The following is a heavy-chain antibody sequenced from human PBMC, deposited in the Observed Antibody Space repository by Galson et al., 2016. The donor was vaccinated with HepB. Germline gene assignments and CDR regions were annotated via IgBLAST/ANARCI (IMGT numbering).Heavy chain of an antibody. CDR1: GFTFSSYS. D-gene: IGHD1-26*01. Sequence: SLRLSCAASGFTFSSYSMNWVRQAPGKGLEWVSGISRSRDNKVYAESVKGRFTISRDNAKNSLHLQMNSLRAEDTAVYYCARDPSGSLDYWGQGILVTVPA. V-gene: IGHV3-21*01. CDR3: ARDPSGSLDY. CDR2: ISRSRDNK. J-gene: IGHJ4*02.